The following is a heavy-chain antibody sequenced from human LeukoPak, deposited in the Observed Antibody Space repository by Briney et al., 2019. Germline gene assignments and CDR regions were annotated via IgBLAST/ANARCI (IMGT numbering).Heavy chain of an antibody. CDR3: ARGTRVGTPYNWFDP. D-gene: IGHD1/OR15-1a*01. Sequence: GGSLRLSCTTSGFTFSSYWMSWVRQAPGKGLEWLGNIKEDGSEKYDADSVKGRFTIPRDNAKNSLYLQMNSLRVEDTAIYYCARGTRVGTPYNWFDPWGQGTLVTVSS. V-gene: IGHV3-7*01. J-gene: IGHJ5*02. CDR1: GFTFSSYW. CDR2: IKEDGSEK.